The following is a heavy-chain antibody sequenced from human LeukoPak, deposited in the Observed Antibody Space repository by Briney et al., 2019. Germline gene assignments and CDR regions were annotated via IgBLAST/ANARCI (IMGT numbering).Heavy chain of an antibody. V-gene: IGHV1-2*02. CDR1: GYTFTGYY. CDR2: INPNSGGT. Sequence: ASVKVSCKASGYTFTGYYMHWVRQAPGQGLEWMGWINPNSGGTNYAQKCQGRVTMTRDTSISTAYMELSRLRSDDTAVYYCAREGVDWNHSVYYFDYWGQGTLVTVSS. CDR3: AREGVDWNHSVYYFDY. J-gene: IGHJ4*02. D-gene: IGHD1-1*01.